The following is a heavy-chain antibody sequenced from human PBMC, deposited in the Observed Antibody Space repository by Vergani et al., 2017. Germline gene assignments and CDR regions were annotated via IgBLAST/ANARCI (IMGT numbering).Heavy chain of an antibody. D-gene: IGHD3-10*01. CDR2: INNDGHT. CDR3: AVRTRVNLVGGEIVTKRTFDY. J-gene: IGHJ4*02. V-gene: IGHV4-34*02. CDR1: GESFSSFY. Sequence: QVQLQQWGAGVVKPSGTLSLTCAVFGESFSSFYWSWIRQPPGKGLEWIVEINNDGHTNYNPSLESRVTVSRDTAKNQFSLNLMSVTAADTAMYYCAVRTRVNLVGGEIVTKRTFDYWGQGSLVTVSS.